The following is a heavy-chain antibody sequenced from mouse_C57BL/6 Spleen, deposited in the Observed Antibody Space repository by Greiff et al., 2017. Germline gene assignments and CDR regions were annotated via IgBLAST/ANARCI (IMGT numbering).Heavy chain of an antibody. J-gene: IGHJ1*03. CDR2: IDPSDSYT. CDR3: ARSGSSYSWYFDV. CDR1: GYTFTSYW. Sequence: QVQLQQPGAELVRPGTSVKLSCKASGYTFTSYWMHWVKQRPGQGLEWIGVIDPSDSYTNYNQKFKGKATLTVDTSSSTAYMQLSSLTSEDSAVYYCARSGSSYSWYFDVWGTGTTVTVSS. V-gene: IGHV1-59*01. D-gene: IGHD1-1*01.